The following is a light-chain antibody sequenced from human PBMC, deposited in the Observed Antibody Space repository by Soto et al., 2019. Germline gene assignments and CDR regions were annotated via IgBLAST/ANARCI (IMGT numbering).Light chain of an antibody. Sequence: DIQLTQSPSFLSASVGDRVTITCRASQAISSSLAWYQHNPGKAPKLLIYAASTFQNGVPSSFSGSGSGTEFTLTISSLQPEDFATYYCQPLNDYRYTFGQGTKVEIK. CDR2: AAS. CDR1: QAISSS. J-gene: IGKJ2*01. V-gene: IGKV1-9*01. CDR3: QPLNDYRYT.